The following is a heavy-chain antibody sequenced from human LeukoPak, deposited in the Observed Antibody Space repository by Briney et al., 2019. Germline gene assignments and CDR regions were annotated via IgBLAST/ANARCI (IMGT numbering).Heavy chain of an antibody. CDR2: IYPGDSDT. CDR3: ARHPSYVSGSYQGTDY. J-gene: IGHJ4*02. CDR1: GYSFTSYW. Sequence: GESLKISCKGSGYSFTSYWIGWVRQMPGKGLEWMGIIYPGDSDTRYSPSFQGQVTISADKSISTAYLQWSSLKASDTAMYYCARHPSYVSGSYQGTDYWGQGTLVTVSS. V-gene: IGHV5-51*01. D-gene: IGHD3-10*01.